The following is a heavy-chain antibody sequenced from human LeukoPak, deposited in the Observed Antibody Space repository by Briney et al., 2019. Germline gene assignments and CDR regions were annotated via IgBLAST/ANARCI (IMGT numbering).Heavy chain of an antibody. CDR1: GFTFSDYA. V-gene: IGHV3-23*01. J-gene: IGHJ4*02. CDR2: LTSSGNT. Sequence: GGSLRLSCAASGFTFSDYAMTWVRQAPGKGLEWVSSLTSSGNTYYADSVRGRLTISRDNSKKTLNLQMIGLRAEDTAVSFCAKDWKGSACDGDCLVSWGQGTVVTVSS. D-gene: IGHD2-21*01. CDR3: AKDWKGSACDGDCLVS.